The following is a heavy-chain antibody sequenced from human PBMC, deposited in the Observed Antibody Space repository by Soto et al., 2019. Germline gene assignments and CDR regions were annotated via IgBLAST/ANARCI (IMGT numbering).Heavy chain of an antibody. CDR3: ARAAGATIPNYYYYYGMDV. V-gene: IGHV1-69*06. J-gene: IGHJ6*02. CDR1: GGTFSSYV. CDR2: IIPTFGTR. Sequence: QVQLVQSGAEVTKPGSSVKVSCKASGGTFSSYVISWVRQAPGQGLEWMGGIIPTFGTRKYAQDFQGRVTITADKSTSTAYMELSSLRSEDTAVYYCARAAGATIPNYYYYYGMDVWGQGTTVTVSS. D-gene: IGHD5-12*01.